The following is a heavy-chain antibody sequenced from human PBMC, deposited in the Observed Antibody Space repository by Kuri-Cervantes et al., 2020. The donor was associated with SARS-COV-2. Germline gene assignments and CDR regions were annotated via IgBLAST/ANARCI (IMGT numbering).Heavy chain of an antibody. V-gene: IGHV3-64*01. CDR3: ARDGIAVAGAFYYYYYYMDV. CDR2: ISSNGGST. Sequence: EGSLRLSCAASGFTFSSYGMHWVRQAPGKGLEYVSAISSNGGSTYYANSVKGRFTISRDNSKNTLYLQMGSLRAEDMAVYYCARDGIAVAGAFYYYYYYMDVWGKGTTVTVSS. D-gene: IGHD6-19*01. J-gene: IGHJ6*03. CDR1: GFTFSSYG.